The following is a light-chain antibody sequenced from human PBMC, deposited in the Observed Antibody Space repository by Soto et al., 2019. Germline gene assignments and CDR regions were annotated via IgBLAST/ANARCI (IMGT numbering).Light chain of an antibody. CDR2: AAS. V-gene: IGKV1-39*01. Sequence: DLQMTQSPSSLSASVGDRVTITGRASQTISTYLNWYQQNPGKAPKLLIYAASNLQSGVPSRFSGSGSGTDFTLTINSLQPEDFATYYCQHSFNIPYTFGQGTKLEIK. CDR1: QTISTY. J-gene: IGKJ2*01. CDR3: QHSFNIPYT.